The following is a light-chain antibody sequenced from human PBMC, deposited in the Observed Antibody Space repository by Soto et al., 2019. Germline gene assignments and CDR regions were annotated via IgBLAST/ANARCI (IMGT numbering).Light chain of an antibody. CDR2: GAS. CDR3: QQYNNWPRIFT. Sequence: EIVMTQSPVTLSVSPGERATLSCRASQSVSSNLAWYQQKPGQAPRLLIYGASTRATGIPARFSGSGSGTEFTLTISSLQSEDFAVYYCQQYNNWPRIFTFGPGTKVPIK. V-gene: IGKV3-15*01. CDR1: QSVSSN. J-gene: IGKJ3*01.